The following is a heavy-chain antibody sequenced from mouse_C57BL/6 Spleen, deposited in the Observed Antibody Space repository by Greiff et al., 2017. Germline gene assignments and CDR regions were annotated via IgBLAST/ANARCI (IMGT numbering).Heavy chain of an antibody. D-gene: IGHD4-1*01. CDR2: IDPISGGT. J-gene: IGHJ4*01. CDR3: ARLNWPYAMDY. V-gene: IGHV1-72*01. CDR1: GYTFTSYW. Sequence: QVQLQQPGAELVKPGASVQLSCKASGYTFTSYWMHWVKQRPGRGLEWIGRIDPISGGTKYNEKFKSKATLTVDKPSSTAYMQLSSLTSEDSAVYYCARLNWPYAMDYWSQGTSVTVSS.